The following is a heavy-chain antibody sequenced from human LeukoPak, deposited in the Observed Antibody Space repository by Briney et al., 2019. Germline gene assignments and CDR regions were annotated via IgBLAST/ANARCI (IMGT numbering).Heavy chain of an antibody. CDR2: IIPIFGTA. Sequence: GASVKVSCKASGGTFSSYAISWVRQAPGQGLAWMGRIIPIFGTANYAQKFQGRVTITTDESTSTAYMELSSLRSEDTAVYYCARRRESSGLIFDYWGQGTLVTVSS. V-gene: IGHV1-69*05. D-gene: IGHD6-19*01. CDR3: ARRRESSGLIFDY. CDR1: GGTFSSYA. J-gene: IGHJ4*02.